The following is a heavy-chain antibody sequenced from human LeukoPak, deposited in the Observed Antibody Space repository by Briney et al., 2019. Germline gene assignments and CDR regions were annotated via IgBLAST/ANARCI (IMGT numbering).Heavy chain of an antibody. J-gene: IGHJ4*02. CDR1: GFTFSDYW. CDR3: ARDPGYSYGYDY. V-gene: IGHV3-66*01. CDR2: IYSDGST. Sequence: PGGSLRLSCAGSGFTFSDYWMSWVRQAPGKGLEWVSVIYSDGSTYYADSVKGRFTISRDNSKNTVYLQMNSLRAEDTAVYYCARDPGYSYGYDYWGQGTLVTVSS. D-gene: IGHD5-18*01.